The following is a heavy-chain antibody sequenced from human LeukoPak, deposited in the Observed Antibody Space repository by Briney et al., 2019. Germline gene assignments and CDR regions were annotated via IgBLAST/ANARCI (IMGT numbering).Heavy chain of an antibody. V-gene: IGHV4-39*07. CDR1: GGSISSSSYY. CDR2: IYYSGRT. D-gene: IGHD2-2*01. J-gene: IGHJ5*02. CDR3: AREGSVVVPAPEERPHTFDP. Sequence: SETLSLTCTVSGGSISSSSYYWGWIRPPPGKGLEWIGSIYYSGRTYYNPSLKSLVTISVDTSKNQFSLKLSSVTAADTAVYYCAREGSVVVPAPEERPHTFDPWGQGTLVTVSS.